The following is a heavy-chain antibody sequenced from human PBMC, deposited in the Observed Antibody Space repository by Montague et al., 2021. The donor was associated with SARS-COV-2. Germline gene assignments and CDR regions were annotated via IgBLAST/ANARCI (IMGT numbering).Heavy chain of an antibody. Sequence: SETLSPPALSIVHPSVLITGAGFASPQGWGLEWIGEVNPSGNAXXXSSXXXRVTISVSTSSSQFSLSLTSVTAADTAVYYCARARGSHYMSWFDSWGQGTLVIVSS. CDR1: VHPSVLIT. D-gene: IGHD3-10*01. CDR3: ARARGSHYMSWFDS. CDR2: VNPSGNA. V-gene: IGHV4-34*01. J-gene: IGHJ5*01.